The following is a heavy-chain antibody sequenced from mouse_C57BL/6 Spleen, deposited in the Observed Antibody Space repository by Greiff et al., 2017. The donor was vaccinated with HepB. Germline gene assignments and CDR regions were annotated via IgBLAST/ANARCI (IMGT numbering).Heavy chain of an antibody. J-gene: IGHJ1*03. CDR1: GYTFTSYW. D-gene: IGHD1-1*01. Sequence: QVQLQQPGAELVRPGPSVKLSCKASGYTFTSYWMHWVKQRPGQGLEWIGVIDPSDSYTNYNQKFKGKATLTVDTSSSTAYMQLSNLTSEDSAVYYCARSDYYGSSPYWYFDVWGTGTTVTVSS. CDR3: ARSDYYGSSPYWYFDV. CDR2: IDPSDSYT. V-gene: IGHV1-59*01.